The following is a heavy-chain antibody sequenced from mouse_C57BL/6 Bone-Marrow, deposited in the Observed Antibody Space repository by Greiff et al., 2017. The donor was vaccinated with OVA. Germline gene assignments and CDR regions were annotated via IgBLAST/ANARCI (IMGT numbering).Heavy chain of an antibody. V-gene: IGHV1-55*01. CDR2: IYPGSGST. Sequence: QVQLQQPGAELVKPGASVKMSCKASGYTFTSYWITWVKQRPGQGLEWIGDIYPGSGSTNYNEKFKSKATLTVDTSSSTAYMQLSSLTSEDSAVYYCARNPTVVAPYFDVWGTVTTVTVST. J-gene: IGHJ1*03. D-gene: IGHD1-1*01. CDR1: GYTFTSYW. CDR3: ARNPTVVAPYFDV.